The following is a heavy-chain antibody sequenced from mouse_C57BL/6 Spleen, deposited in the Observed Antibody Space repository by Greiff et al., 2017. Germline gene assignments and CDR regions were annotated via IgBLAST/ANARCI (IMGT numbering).Heavy chain of an antibody. D-gene: IGHD2-2*01. V-gene: IGHV1-80*01. CDR1: GYAFSSYW. J-gene: IGHJ2*01. CDR3: AREGFYYAYDGYVDY. Sequence: VQLQQSGAELVKPGASVKISCKASGYAFSSYWMHWVKQRPGQGLEWIGQLYPGDGDANYNGKLKGKATLTADTSSSTAYLQLSSLTSEDTAVYSWAREGFYYAYDGYVDYWGQGTTLTVSS. CDR2: LYPGDGDA.